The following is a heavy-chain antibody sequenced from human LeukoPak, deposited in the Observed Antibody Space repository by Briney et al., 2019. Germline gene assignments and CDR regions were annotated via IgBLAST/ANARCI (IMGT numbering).Heavy chain of an antibody. J-gene: IGHJ5*02. CDR3: ARVRGSDIWFDP. CDR1: GGSISSGGYS. D-gene: IGHD2-15*01. Sequence: PSRTLSLTCAVSGGSISSGGYSWSWIRQPPGKGLEWIGYIYHSGSTYYNPSLKSRVTISVDRSKNQFSLKLSSVTAADTAVYYCARVRGSDIWFDPWGQGTLVTVSS. CDR2: IYHSGST. V-gene: IGHV4-30-2*01.